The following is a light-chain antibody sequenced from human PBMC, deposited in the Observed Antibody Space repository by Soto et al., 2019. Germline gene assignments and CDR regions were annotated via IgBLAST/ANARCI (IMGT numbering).Light chain of an antibody. J-gene: IGKJ4*01. CDR2: GAS. CDR1: QSVGRNY. Sequence: EIVLTQSPGTLSLSPGERATLSCRASQSVGRNYLAWYQQKLGQAPRLLIHGASSRATGIPDRFSGSGSGTDFILTISGVEPEDFAVYYCQQYASSPLTFGGGTKVEIK. CDR3: QQYASSPLT. V-gene: IGKV3-20*01.